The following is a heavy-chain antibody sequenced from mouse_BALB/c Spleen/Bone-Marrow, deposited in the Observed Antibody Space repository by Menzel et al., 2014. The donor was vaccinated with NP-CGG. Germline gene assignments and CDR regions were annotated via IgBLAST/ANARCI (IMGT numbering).Heavy chain of an antibody. Sequence: DVMLVESGGGLVQPGGSLRLSCATSGFTFXDYYMSWVRQPPGKALEWLGFIRNKANGYTTEYSASVKGRFTISRDNSQSILYLQMNTLRAEDSATYYCARDGYDDYWGQGTTLTVSS. CDR1: GFTFXDYY. J-gene: IGHJ2*01. CDR3: ARDGYDDY. V-gene: IGHV7-3*02. CDR2: IRNKANGYTT. D-gene: IGHD2-2*01.